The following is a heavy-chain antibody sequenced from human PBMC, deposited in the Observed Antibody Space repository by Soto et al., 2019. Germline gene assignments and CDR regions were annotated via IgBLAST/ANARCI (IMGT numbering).Heavy chain of an antibody. V-gene: IGHV3-23*01. D-gene: IGHD3-22*01. J-gene: IGHJ3*01. CDR2: ISRSGLTT. CDR3: FFFPYVYDSRADVTFDF. Sequence: GKGLEWVSGISRSGLTTYYADSVKGRFNISRDNSKNTLSLQMSSLRAEDTAVYFCFFFPYVYDSRADVTFDFLVQRTLDTV.